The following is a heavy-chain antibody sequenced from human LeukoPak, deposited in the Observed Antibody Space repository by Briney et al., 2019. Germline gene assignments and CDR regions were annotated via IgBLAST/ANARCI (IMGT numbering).Heavy chain of an antibody. V-gene: IGHV3-21*01. D-gene: IGHD6-13*01. CDR3: ASYSSSFSYYYYMDV. J-gene: IGHJ6*03. Sequence: GGSLRLSCAASGFTFSSYSMNWVRQAPGKGLEWVSSISSSSNYIYYADSVKGRFTISRDNAKNSLYLQMNSLRAEDTAVYYCASYSSSFSYYYYMDVWGKGTTVTISS. CDR1: GFTFSSYS. CDR2: ISSSSNYI.